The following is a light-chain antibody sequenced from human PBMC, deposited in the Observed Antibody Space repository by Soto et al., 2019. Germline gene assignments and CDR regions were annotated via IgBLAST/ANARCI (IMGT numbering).Light chain of an antibody. CDR1: QSVSSY. CDR2: DAS. CDR3: QKRSNWPLIT. V-gene: IGKV3-11*01. J-gene: IGKJ5*01. Sequence: EIVLTQSPATLSLSPGERATLSCRARQSVSSYLAWYQQNPGQAPRLLIYDASNRATGIPARFSGSGSGTDFTRTISSLEPEDFAVYYCQKRSNWPLITFGQGTRLEIK.